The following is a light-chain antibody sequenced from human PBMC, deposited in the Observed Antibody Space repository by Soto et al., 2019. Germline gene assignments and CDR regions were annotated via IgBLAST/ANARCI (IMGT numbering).Light chain of an antibody. CDR1: SSDIGAYNS. Sequence: SVLSQPASVSGSPGQSITISCSGTSSDIGAYNSVSWYQQHPHKAPQVIIYKGTQRPSGVSHRFSGSTSGNAASLTISGLQADDEADYFCCSSAPESTYVCGSGTKVTVL. V-gene: IGLV2-23*01. CDR2: KGT. J-gene: IGLJ1*01. CDR3: CSSAPESTYV.